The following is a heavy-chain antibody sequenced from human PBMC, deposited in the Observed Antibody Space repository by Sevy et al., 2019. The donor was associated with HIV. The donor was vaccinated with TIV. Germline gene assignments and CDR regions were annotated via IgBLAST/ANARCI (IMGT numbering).Heavy chain of an antibody. D-gene: IGHD3-9*01. J-gene: IGHJ4*02. CDR3: AKTNRAILTGYYNNY. Sequence: GRSLRLSCAASGFTLSNYAMSWVRQAPGKGLEWVSVISGSGGSTYYADSVKGRFTISRDNSKNTLYLQMNSLRAEDTAVYYCAKTNRAILTGYYNNYWGQGTLVTVSS. V-gene: IGHV3-23*01. CDR1: GFTLSNYA. CDR2: ISGSGGST.